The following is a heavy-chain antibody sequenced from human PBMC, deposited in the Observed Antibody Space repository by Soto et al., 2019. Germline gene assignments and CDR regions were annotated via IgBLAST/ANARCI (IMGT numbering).Heavy chain of an antibody. CDR1: GFTFDDYA. J-gene: IGHJ4*02. Sequence: EVQLVESGGGLVQPGRSLRLSCAASGFTFDDYAMHWVRQAPGKGLEWVSGISWNSGSIGYVDSVKGRFTISRDNAKNSLYLQMNSLRAEDTALYYCAKVGRTDSGYDWGFDYWGQGTLVTVSS. CDR2: ISWNSGSI. CDR3: AKVGRTDSGYDWGFDY. V-gene: IGHV3-9*01. D-gene: IGHD5-12*01.